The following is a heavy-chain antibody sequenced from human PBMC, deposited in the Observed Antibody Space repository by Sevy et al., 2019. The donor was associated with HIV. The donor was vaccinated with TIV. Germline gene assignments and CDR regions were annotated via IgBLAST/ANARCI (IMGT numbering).Heavy chain of an antibody. CDR3: ARGGRVAINFDY. CDR2: INHSGST. V-gene: IGHV4-34*01. J-gene: IGHJ4*02. CDR1: GGSFGGYY. D-gene: IGHD2-21*01. Sequence: SETLSLTCAVYGGSFGGYYWSWIRQPPGKGLEWIGEINHSGSTNYNPSLKSRVTISVDTSKNQFSLKLSSVTAADTAVYYCARGGRVAINFDYWGQGTLVTVSS.